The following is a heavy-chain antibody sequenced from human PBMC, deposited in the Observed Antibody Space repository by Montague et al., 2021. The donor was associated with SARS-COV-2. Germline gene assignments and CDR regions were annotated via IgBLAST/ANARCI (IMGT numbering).Heavy chain of an antibody. Sequence: SETLSLTCAVSGGSINSSNWWSWVRQPPGKGLEWIGEIHHCGSTNYNPSLKSRVTISVDRSKNHFSLRLSSVTAADTAMYYCARGGYGGGTGYYFDYWGQGTLVTVSS. CDR1: GGSINSSNW. CDR2: IHHCGST. J-gene: IGHJ4*02. CDR3: ARGGYGGGTGYYFDY. D-gene: IGHD4/OR15-4a*01. V-gene: IGHV4-4*02.